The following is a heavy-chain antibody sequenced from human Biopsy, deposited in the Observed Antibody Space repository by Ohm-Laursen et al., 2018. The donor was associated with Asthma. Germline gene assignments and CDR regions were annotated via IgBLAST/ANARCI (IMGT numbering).Heavy chain of an antibody. V-gene: IGHV3-30*03. CDR3: ASYEVVTAILPMDV. J-gene: IGHJ6*02. Sequence: SLRLSCVASGFTFSTYGMHWVRQAPGKGLEWVAVISYDGSNRYSADSVRGRFTISRDNSKNTLYLQMNSLRAEDTAVYYCASYEVVTAILPMDVWGQGTTVTVSS. CDR2: ISYDGSNR. CDR1: GFTFSTYG. D-gene: IGHD2-21*02.